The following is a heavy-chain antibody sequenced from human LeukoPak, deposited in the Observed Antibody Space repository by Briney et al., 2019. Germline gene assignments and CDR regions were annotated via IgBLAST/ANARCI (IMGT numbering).Heavy chain of an antibody. CDR1: GFNFSSYA. D-gene: IGHD6-13*01. V-gene: IGHV3-64D*09. CDR2: ISSNGGRT. CDR3: VKKVVAAAGTNYYYYGMDV. J-gene: IGHJ6*02. Sequence: GGSLRLSCSASGFNFSSYAMHWVRQAPGKGLEYVSAISSNGGRTYYADSVKGRFTISRDNSKNTLYLQMSSLRAEDTAVYYCVKKVVAAAGTNYYYYGMDVWGQGTTVTVSS.